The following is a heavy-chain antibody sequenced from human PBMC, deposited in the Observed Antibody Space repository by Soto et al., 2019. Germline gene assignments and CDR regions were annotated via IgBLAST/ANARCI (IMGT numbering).Heavy chain of an antibody. V-gene: IGHV4-34*01. D-gene: IGHD3-16*02. CDR1: GGSFSGHY. CDR2: INHSGVT. Sequence: SETLSLTCAVYGGSFSGHYWNWIRQPPGKGLEWIGEINHSGVTKYNPSLKSRVTISVDTSKNQFFLNLRSVTAADTAVYYCARGQYRRDYWGQGTLVTVS. J-gene: IGHJ4*02. CDR3: ARGQYRRDY.